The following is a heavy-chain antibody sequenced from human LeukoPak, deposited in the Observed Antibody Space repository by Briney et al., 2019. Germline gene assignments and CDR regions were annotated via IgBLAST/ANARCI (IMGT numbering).Heavy chain of an antibody. CDR2: TSHDETNK. J-gene: IGHJ4*02. D-gene: IGHD3-22*01. Sequence: GGSLRLSCAASGFIFTTHGMHWVRQAPGKGLEWLAVTSHDETNKYYADSMKGQFTITRDNSKNTLYLQMNSLRAEDTAVYYCAKDPNYYDSTQPFFDYWGQGTLVTVSS. CDR1: GFIFTTHG. V-gene: IGHV3-30*18. CDR3: AKDPNYYDSTQPFFDY.